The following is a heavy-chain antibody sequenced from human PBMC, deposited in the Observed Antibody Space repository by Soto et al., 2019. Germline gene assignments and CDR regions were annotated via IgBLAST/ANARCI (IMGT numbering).Heavy chain of an antibody. CDR1: GFTFSDHW. V-gene: IGHV3-74*01. J-gene: IGHJ5*02. CDR3: ARRVNSAPNWFDP. CDR2: IASDGSST. D-gene: IGHD3-16*02. Sequence: PGGSLRLSCAAAGFTFSDHWIHWVRQPPGKGLVWVARIASDGSSTTYADSVQGRFTISRDNARGTLYLQMNSLTAEDTAVYYCARRVNSAPNWFDPWGQGTLVTVSS.